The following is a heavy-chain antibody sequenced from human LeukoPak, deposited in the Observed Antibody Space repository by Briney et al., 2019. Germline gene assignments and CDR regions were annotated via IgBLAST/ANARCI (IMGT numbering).Heavy chain of an antibody. J-gene: IGHJ4*02. D-gene: IGHD2-15*01. Sequence: GSLRLSCAASGFTFSSYSMNWVRQAPGKGLEWVSSISSSSSYIYYADSVKGRFTISRDNAKNSLYLQMNSLRAEDTAVYYCTVNYCSGGSCYMVWGQGTLVTVSS. CDR1: GFTFSSYS. CDR3: TVNYCSGGSCYMV. CDR2: ISSSSSYI. V-gene: IGHV3-21*01.